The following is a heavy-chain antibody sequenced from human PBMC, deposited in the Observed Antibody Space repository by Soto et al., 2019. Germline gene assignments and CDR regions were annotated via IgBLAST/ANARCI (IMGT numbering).Heavy chain of an antibody. CDR1: GFSLSTSGVC. D-gene: IGHD3-9*01. CDR3: AHKCPEDWPLDY. V-gene: IGHV2-5*02. J-gene: IGHJ4*02. Sequence: QITLKESGPTLVRPTQTLTLTCAFSGFSLSTSGVCVGWIRQPPGKALEWLAVIYWDDSKHYSPSLRSRLTITKDTSKNQVVLTMTNMDPMDTGTYYCAHKCPEDWPLDYWGQGTLVTVSS. CDR2: IYWDDSK.